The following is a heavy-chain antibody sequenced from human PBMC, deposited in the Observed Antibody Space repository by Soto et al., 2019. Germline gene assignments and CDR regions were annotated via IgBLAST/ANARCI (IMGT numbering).Heavy chain of an antibody. V-gene: IGHV3-21*01. D-gene: IGHD4-17*01. CDR2: ISSGSSSI. CDR1: GFTFSIYS. Sequence: KPGGSLRLPCAASGFTFSIYSMNWVRQAPGKGLEWVSSISSGSSSIYYADSVKGRFTISRDNAKNSLYLQMNSLRAEDTAVYYCARDSDYGGNDYWGQGTLVIFSS. CDR3: ARDSDYGGNDY. J-gene: IGHJ4*02.